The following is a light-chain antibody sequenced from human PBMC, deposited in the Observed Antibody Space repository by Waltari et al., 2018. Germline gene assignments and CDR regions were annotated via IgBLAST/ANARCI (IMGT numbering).Light chain of an antibody. J-gene: IGKJ2*01. CDR3: QQYNNWPPMYT. CDR2: AAS. V-gene: IGKV3-15*01. CDR1: QSVSSN. Sequence: EIVMTQSPATLSVSPGERVTLSCRASQSVSSNLAWYQQKPRQAPKVLIFAASTRANGIPGRFSGSGFGTEFTLTISRLQSEDFAVYYCQQYNNWPPMYTFGQGTKLEIK.